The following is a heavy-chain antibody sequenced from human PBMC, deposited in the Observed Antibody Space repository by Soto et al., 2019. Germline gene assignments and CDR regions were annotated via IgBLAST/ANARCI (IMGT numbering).Heavy chain of an antibody. Sequence: GESLKISCXGSGYSFTSYWIGWVRQMPGKGLEWMGIIYPGDSDTRYSPSFQGQVTISADKSISTAYLQWSSLKASDTAMYYCASPSQRLGELSFSDAFDIWGQGTMVTVSS. CDR1: GYSFTSYW. D-gene: IGHD3-16*02. CDR3: ASPSQRLGELSFSDAFDI. CDR2: IYPGDSDT. J-gene: IGHJ3*02. V-gene: IGHV5-51*01.